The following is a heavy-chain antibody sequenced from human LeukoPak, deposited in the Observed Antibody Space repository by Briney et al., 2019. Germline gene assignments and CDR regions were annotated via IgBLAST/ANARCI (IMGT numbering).Heavy chain of an antibody. J-gene: IGHJ4*02. CDR3: ARDYCSGGSCHDY. V-gene: IGHV3-21*01. CDR1: GFTFSSYS. Sequence: GGSLRLSCAVSGFTFSSYSMNWVRQAPGKGLEWVSSISSSSSYIYYADSVKGRFTISRDNVKNSLYLQMNSLRAEDTAVYYCARDYCSGGSCHDYWGQGTLVTVSS. CDR2: ISSSSSYI. D-gene: IGHD2-15*01.